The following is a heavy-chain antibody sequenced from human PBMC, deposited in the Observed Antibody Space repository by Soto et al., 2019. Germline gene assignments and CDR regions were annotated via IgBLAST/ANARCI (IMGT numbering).Heavy chain of an antibody. CDR3: ARQLLLHCSSWYFTVWFDP. D-gene: IGHD6-13*01. CDR1: GGSISSSSYY. J-gene: IGHJ5*02. CDR2: IYYSGST. V-gene: IGHV4-39*01. Sequence: SSETLSLTCTVSGGSISSSSYYWGWIRQPPGKGLEWIGSIYYSGSTYYNPSLKSRVTISVDTSKNQFSLKLSSVTAADTAVYYCARQLLLHCSSWYFTVWFDPWGQGTLVTVSS.